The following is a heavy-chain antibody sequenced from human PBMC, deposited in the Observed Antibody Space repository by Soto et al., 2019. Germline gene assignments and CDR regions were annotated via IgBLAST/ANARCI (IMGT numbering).Heavy chain of an antibody. CDR2: IIPIFGTA. Sequence: SVKVYCKASGGTFSSYAISWVRQAPGQGLEWMGGIIPIFGTANYAQKLQGRVTMTTDTSTSTAYMELRSLRSDDTAVYYCARDLYYTDTYYGLDVCGRGTTDTGSS. J-gene: IGHJ6*02. D-gene: IGHD1-26*01. CDR1: GGTFSSYA. V-gene: IGHV1-69*05. CDR3: ARDLYYTDTYYGLDV.